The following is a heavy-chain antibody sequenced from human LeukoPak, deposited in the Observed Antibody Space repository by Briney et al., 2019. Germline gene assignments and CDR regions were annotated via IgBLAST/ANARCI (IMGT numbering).Heavy chain of an antibody. Sequence: SSVKVSCKASGCTFSSYDISWVRQAPGPALEWMGGIIRIFSTANYAQKFRGRVTITADKSTRTAYMELSSLRSEDTAVYYCARDNDSRDPPHFDYWGQGTLVTVSS. V-gene: IGHV1-69*06. D-gene: IGHD3-16*01. CDR1: GCTFSSYD. CDR2: IIRIFSTA. CDR3: ARDNDSRDPPHFDY. J-gene: IGHJ4*02.